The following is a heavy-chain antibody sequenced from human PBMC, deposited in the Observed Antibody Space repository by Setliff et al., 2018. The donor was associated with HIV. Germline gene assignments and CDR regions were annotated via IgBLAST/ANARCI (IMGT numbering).Heavy chain of an antibody. V-gene: IGHV3-53*01. CDR3: AAGHYGA. J-gene: IGHJ4*02. D-gene: IGHD4-17*01. CDR1: DFDISTNY. Sequence: GGSLRLSCAASDFDISTNYMRWIRQAPGKGLECVSVMYKDGSTFYADSVKGRFTTSRDNSNNVLFLQMNSLRAEDTALYYCAAGHYGAWGQGILVTVS. CDR2: MYKDGST.